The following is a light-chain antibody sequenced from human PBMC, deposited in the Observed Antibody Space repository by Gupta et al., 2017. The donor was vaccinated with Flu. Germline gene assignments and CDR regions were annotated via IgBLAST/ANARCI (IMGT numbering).Light chain of an antibody. Sequence: FMLTQPHSVSESPGKTVAMSCTLRSGSVASNYVQWYLQHPSSSPTTVIYADNERPSGVPDRFSGSIDSASNAASLTIPGLKTDDEADYYWQSYDSFNHAVIGGGTKLTVL. CDR3: QSYDSFNHAV. CDR2: ADN. J-gene: IGLJ3*02. CDR1: SGSVASNY. V-gene: IGLV6-57*01.